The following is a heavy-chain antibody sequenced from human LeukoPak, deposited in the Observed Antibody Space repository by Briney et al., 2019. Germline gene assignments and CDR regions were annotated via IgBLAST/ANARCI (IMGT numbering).Heavy chain of an antibody. V-gene: IGHV3-23*01. CDR3: AKQRSEVVVAATNY. CDR1: GFTFSSYA. CDR2: ISGSGGNT. J-gene: IGHJ4*02. D-gene: IGHD2-15*01. Sequence: AGGSLRLSCAASGFTFSSYAMSWVRQAPGKGLEWVSAISGSGGNTYYADSVKGRFTISRDNSQNTLYLQMNSLGAEDTAVYYCAKQRSEVVVAATNYWGQGTLVTVSS.